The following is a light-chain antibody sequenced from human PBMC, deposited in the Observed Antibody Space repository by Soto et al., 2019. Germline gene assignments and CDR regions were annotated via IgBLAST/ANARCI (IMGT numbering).Light chain of an antibody. CDR2: GAS. CDR1: QSVSDN. J-gene: IGKJ4*01. V-gene: IGKV3D-15*01. CDR3: QQYNNWPLT. Sequence: STTLSLSPGERHTLCCRASQSVSDNLAWYQQKHGQXSRXXIYGASTRATGIPARFSGSGSGTELTITISSLQSEDFAVYYCQQYNNWPLTFGEGTKVDIK.